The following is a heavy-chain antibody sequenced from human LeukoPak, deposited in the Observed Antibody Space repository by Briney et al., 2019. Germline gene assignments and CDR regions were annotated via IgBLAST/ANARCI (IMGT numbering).Heavy chain of an antibody. CDR1: GFTFSNDV. V-gene: IGHV3-23*01. CDR2: ITSGGST. D-gene: IGHD2-15*01. Sequence: GGSLRLSCAASGFTFSNDVMRWVRQAPGKGLEWVSSITSGGSTYYADSVKGRFTISRDNSENTLYLQMNSLGAEDTAVYYCARPVTATDRFYFFDSWGQGTLVTVSS. CDR3: ARPVTATDRFYFFDS. J-gene: IGHJ4*02.